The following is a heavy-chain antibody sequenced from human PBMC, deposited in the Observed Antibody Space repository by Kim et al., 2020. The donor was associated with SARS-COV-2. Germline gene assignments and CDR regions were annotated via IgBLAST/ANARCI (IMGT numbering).Heavy chain of an antibody. CDR1: GGSISSSSYY. J-gene: IGHJ3*02. CDR3: RAYCGGDCYSGRDAFDI. Sequence: SETLSLTCTVSGGSISSSSYYWGWIRQPPGKGLEWIGSIYYSGSTYYNPSLKSRVTISVDTSKNQFSLKLSSVTAADTAVYYCRAYCGGDCYSGRDAFDIWGQGTMVTVSS. CDR2: IYYSGST. V-gene: IGHV4-39*01. D-gene: IGHD2-21*02.